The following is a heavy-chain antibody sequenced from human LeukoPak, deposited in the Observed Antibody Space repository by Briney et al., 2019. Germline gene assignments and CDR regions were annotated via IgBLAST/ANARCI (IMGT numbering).Heavy chain of an antibody. Sequence: GGSLRLSCTASGFTFSSSAITWVRQAPGKGLEWVSGISGSGSGTYYADFVKGRFTISRDNSKNTMYLEMNSLRAEDTAVYYCVRDRAYFDSSGFYNLDYWGQGTLVTVSS. CDR2: ISGSGSGT. V-gene: IGHV3-23*01. CDR1: GFTFSSSA. J-gene: IGHJ4*02. D-gene: IGHD3-22*01. CDR3: VRDRAYFDSSGFYNLDY.